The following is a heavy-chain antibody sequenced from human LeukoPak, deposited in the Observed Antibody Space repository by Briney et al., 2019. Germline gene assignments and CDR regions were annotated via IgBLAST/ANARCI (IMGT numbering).Heavy chain of an antibody. D-gene: IGHD3-10*01. CDR3: ARDFAREFTIDY. CDR1: GFTFSNYN. V-gene: IGHV3-48*01. Sequence: GGSLRLSCAASGFTFSNYNMNWVRQPPGKGLQWVSYISSSSNIIYYADSVKGRFTIPRDNAKNSLFLQMNSLRAEDTAAYYCARDFAREFTIDYWGQGTLVTVSS. CDR2: ISSSSNII. J-gene: IGHJ4*02.